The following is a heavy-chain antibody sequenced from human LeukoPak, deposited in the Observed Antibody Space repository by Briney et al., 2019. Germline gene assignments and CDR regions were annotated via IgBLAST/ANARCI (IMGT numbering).Heavy chain of an antibody. CDR3: ARRVATRPVYAFDI. CDR1: GGSISDYY. V-gene: IGHV4-59*12. J-gene: IGHJ3*02. D-gene: IGHD6-6*01. CDR2: IYYSGNT. Sequence: SETLSLTCIVSGGSISDYYWTWIRQPPGKGLEWIGYIYYSGNTNYNPSLKSRVTISVDTSRNQFSLKLSSVTGADTAVYYCARRVATRPVYAFDIWGQGTMVTVS.